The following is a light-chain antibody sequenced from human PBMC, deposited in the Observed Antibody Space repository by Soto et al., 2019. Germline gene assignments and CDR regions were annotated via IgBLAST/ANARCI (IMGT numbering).Light chain of an antibody. CDR3: YSAADNNLV. Sequence: ELTQPSSVSVSPGQTARITCSGDVLAKKYARWFQQKPGQAPVLVIYKDTERPSRIPERFSGSSSGTTVTLTISGAQVEDEADYFCYSAADNNLVFGGGTKLTVL. J-gene: IGLJ3*02. V-gene: IGLV3-27*01. CDR2: KDT. CDR1: VLAKKY.